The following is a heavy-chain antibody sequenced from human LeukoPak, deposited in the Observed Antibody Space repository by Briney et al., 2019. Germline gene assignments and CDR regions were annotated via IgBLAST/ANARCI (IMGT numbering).Heavy chain of an antibody. V-gene: IGHV4-59*01. CDR3: ARGPLSLATAPFNF. Sequence: SSETLSLTCTVSAGSISSYYWTWIRQPPGKGLEWIGYIYYSGSTNYNPSLKSRVAISLDTSKNQFSLKLSSVTAADTAFYYCARGPLSLATAPFNFWGQGTPVTVSS. D-gene: IGHD1-1*01. J-gene: IGHJ4*02. CDR2: IYYSGST. CDR1: AGSISSYY.